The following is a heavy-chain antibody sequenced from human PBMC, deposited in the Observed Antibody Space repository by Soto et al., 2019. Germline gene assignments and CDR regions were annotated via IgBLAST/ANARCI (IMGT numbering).Heavy chain of an antibody. D-gene: IGHD1-7*01. CDR3: AKDSRAGGNYGFYSDF. J-gene: IGHJ4*02. CDR1: GFTFSSYG. CDR2: SSATGAGT. Sequence: EVQLLESGGGLVQPGGSLRLSCAASGFTFSSYGMTWVRQAPGKGLEWVSFSSATGAGTYYADSVKGRFTISRDNSKNPLYLQMPRLRADDTAVYYCAKDSRAGGNYGFYSDFWGQGALVIVSS. V-gene: IGHV3-23*01.